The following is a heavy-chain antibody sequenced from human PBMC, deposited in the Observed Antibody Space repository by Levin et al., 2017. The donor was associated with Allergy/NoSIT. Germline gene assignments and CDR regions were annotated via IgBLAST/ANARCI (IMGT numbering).Heavy chain of an antibody. D-gene: IGHD6-13*01. CDR2: IDWDDDK. Sequence: SGPTLVKPTQTLTLTCTFSGFSLSTTGMCVSWIRQPPGKALEWLARIDWDDDKFYSTSLKTRLAISKDTAKNQVVLTLTNMDPVDTATYYCARDVIAAVGTFDYWGQGTLVTVSS. J-gene: IGHJ4*02. CDR3: ARDVIAAVGTFDY. V-gene: IGHV2-70*17. CDR1: GFSLSTTGMC.